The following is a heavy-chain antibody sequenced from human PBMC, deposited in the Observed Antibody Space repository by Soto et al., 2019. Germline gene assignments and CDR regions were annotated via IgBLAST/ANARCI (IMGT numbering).Heavy chain of an antibody. CDR1: GFTFSSYA. V-gene: IGHV3-23*01. CDR2: VSIGGST. Sequence: GGSLRLSCVASGFTFSSYAMGWVRQGPGKGLEWVAVVSIGGSTHYADSVRGRFTISRDNSKNTLSLQMNSLTAEDTAVYFCAKRRGAGGHFDYWGQGALVTVSS. J-gene: IGHJ4*02. D-gene: IGHD2-15*01. CDR3: AKRRGAGGHFDY.